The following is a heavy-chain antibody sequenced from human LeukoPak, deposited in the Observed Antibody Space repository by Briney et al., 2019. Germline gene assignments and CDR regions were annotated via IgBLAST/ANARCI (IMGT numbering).Heavy chain of an antibody. D-gene: IGHD3-22*01. V-gene: IGHV5-51*01. Sequence: GESLKISCKGSGYSFTSYWIGWVRQMPGKGLEWMGIIYPGDSDTRYSPSFQGQVTISADKSISTAYLQWSSLKASDTAMYYCASAGDSSGYFYFSAFDIWGQGTMVTVSS. J-gene: IGHJ3*02. CDR2: IYPGDSDT. CDR3: ASAGDSSGYFYFSAFDI. CDR1: GYSFTSYW.